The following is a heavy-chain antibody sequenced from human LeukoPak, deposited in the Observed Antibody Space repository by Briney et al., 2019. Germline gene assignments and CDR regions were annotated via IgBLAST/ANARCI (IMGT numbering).Heavy chain of an antibody. V-gene: IGHV4-61*09. J-gene: IGHJ4*02. CDR3: ARDRSGSYFDY. D-gene: IGHD1-26*01. CDR2: FKTPETT. Sequence: SQTLSLTCTVSGGSISGGNYYWTWIRQPAGKGLEWIGHFKTPETTNYNPSLKSRVTISVDTSKNQFSLNLSSVTAADTAVYYCARDRSGSYFDYWGREPWSPSPQ. CDR1: GGSISGGNYY.